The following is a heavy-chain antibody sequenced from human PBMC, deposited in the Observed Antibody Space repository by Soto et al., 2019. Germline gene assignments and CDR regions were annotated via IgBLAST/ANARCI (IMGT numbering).Heavy chain of an antibody. CDR1: GGSITIGGYC. CDR2: ICHSGNT. D-gene: IGHD3-10*01. CDR3: ARVWFGESSWFDP. J-gene: IGHJ5*02. V-gene: IGHV4-30-2*01. Sequence: QLQLQESGSGLVKPSQTLSLTCTVSGGSITIGGYCWSWIRQPPGQGLEWIGYICHSGNTYYNPSLKSRVTTSLDRSKNQFSLNLSSVNAADTAVYYCARVWFGESSWFDPWGQGTLVTVSS.